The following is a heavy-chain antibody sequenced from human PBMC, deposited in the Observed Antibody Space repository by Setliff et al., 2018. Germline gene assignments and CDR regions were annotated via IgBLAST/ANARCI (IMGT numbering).Heavy chain of an antibody. V-gene: IGHV4-39*01. CDR3: ARHNVGATYFDY. Sequence: SETLSLTCSVSGGSISSSSSYWGWIRQPPGKGLEWIGSIYYTGTTYYNPSLKSRITISVDTSKNQFSLKLNSVTAADTAVYYCARHNVGATYFDYWGQGTPVTVSS. CDR2: IYYTGTT. J-gene: IGHJ4*02. CDR1: GGSISSSSSY. D-gene: IGHD1-26*01.